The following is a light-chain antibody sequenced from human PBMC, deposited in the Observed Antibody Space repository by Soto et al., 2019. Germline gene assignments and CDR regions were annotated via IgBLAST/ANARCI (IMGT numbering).Light chain of an antibody. Sequence: EIVLTQSPGTLSLSPGERGTLSCRASQSVSSNYLAWYQHKPGQAPRLLIYGASSRATGIPDRFSGSGSGTDFTLTISRLEPEDFAVYYCQRYGTSPTFGPGTKVDI. CDR3: QRYGTSPT. V-gene: IGKV3-20*01. J-gene: IGKJ3*01. CDR2: GAS. CDR1: QSVSSNY.